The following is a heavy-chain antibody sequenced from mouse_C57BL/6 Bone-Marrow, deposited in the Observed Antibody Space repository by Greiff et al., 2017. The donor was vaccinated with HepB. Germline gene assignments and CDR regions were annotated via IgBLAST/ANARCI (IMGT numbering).Heavy chain of an antibody. CDR2: INPNNGGT. Sequence: VQLQQSGPELVKPGASVKISCKASGYTFTDYYMNWVKQSHGKSLEWIGDINPNNGGTSYNQKFKGKATLTVDKSSSTAYMELRSLTSEDSAVYYCARMDYYYGSSGYFDVWGTGTTVTVSS. J-gene: IGHJ1*03. CDR1: GYTFTDYY. D-gene: IGHD1-1*01. CDR3: ARMDYYYGSSGYFDV. V-gene: IGHV1-26*01.